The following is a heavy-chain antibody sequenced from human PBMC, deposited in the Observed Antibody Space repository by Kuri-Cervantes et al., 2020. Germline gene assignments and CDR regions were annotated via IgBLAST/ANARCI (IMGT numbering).Heavy chain of an antibody. Sequence: ASVKVSCKASGYTFTSYDMNWVRQATGQGLEWMGWINADNGNTRYAQKFQGRVTMTRNTSVSTAYMELSSLRSEDTAVYYCATGYTGYYSYYFWYFDAWGKGTTVTVSS. J-gene: IGHJ6*03. D-gene: IGHD5-12*01. CDR1: GYTFTSYD. CDR2: INADNGNT. V-gene: IGHV1-8*02. CDR3: ATGYTGYYSYYFWYFDA.